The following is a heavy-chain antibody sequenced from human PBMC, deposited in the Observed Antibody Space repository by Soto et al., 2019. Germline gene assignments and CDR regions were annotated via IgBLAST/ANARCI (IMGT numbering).Heavy chain of an antibody. J-gene: IGHJ4*02. Sequence: QVQLVQSGAAVKRPGASVKVSCKASGYSFTNYAFHWVRQAPGQGLEWMGWINGGNGNTKYSQNFQDRVTITRDTSASTAYVELSSLRSEDTAVYYCATIAAAGAPDYWGQGTLVTVSS. CDR1: GYSFTNYA. CDR3: ATIAAAGAPDY. CDR2: INGGNGNT. D-gene: IGHD6-25*01. V-gene: IGHV1-3*01.